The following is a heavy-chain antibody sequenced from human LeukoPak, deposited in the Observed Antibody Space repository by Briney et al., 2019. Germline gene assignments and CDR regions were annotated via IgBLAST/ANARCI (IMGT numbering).Heavy chain of an antibody. Sequence: GGSLRLSCVGSGFTFRSHAMSWVRQAPEKGLEFVSGIYENGGTTYYADSVKGRFTISRDNSKNTLYLQMNSLRAEDTAVYYCARDHWNYVGFDYWGQGTLVTVSS. V-gene: IGHV3-23*01. CDR3: ARDHWNYVGFDY. CDR2: IYENGGTT. J-gene: IGHJ4*02. D-gene: IGHD1-7*01. CDR1: GFTFRSHA.